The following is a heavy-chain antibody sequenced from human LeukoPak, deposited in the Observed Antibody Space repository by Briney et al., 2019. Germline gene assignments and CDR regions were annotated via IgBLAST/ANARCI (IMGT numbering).Heavy chain of an antibody. CDR1: GYTFTGYY. CDR3: ARGLGVDTAMVTENWFDP. Sequence: GASVKVSCKASGYTFTGYYMHWMRQAPGQGLEWMGWINPNSGGTNYAQKFQGRVTMTRDTSISTAYMELSRLRSDDTAVYYCARGLGVDTAMVTENWFDPWGQGTLVTVSS. J-gene: IGHJ5*02. V-gene: IGHV1-2*02. D-gene: IGHD5-18*01. CDR2: INPNSGGT.